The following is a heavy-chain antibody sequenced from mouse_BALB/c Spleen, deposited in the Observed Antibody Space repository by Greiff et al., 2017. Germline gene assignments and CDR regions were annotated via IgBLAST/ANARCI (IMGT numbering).Heavy chain of an antibody. CDR2: IDPENGDT. Sequence: EVQLHQSGAELVRSGASVKLSCTASGFNIKDYYMHWVKQRPEQGLEWIGWIDPENGDTEYAPKFQGKATMTADTSSNTAYLQLSSLTSEDTAVYYCNAAAWFAYWGQGTLVTVSA. J-gene: IGHJ3*01. CDR1: GFNIKDYY. V-gene: IGHV14-4*02. CDR3: NAAAWFAY.